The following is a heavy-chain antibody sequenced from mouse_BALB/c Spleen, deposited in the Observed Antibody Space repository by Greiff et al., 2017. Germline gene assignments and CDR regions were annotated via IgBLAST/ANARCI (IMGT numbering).Heavy chain of an antibody. V-gene: IGHV5-4*02. D-gene: IGHD2-14*01. CDR2: ISDGGSYT. CDR1: GFTFSDYY. CDR3: ARDPYYRCGAWFAY. Sequence: EVQRVESGGGLVKPGGSLKLSCAASGFTFSDYYMYWVRQTPEKRLEWVATISDGGSYTYYPDSVEGRFTISRDNAKNNLYLQMSSLKSEDTAMYYGARDPYYRCGAWFAYWGQGTLVTVSA. J-gene: IGHJ3*01.